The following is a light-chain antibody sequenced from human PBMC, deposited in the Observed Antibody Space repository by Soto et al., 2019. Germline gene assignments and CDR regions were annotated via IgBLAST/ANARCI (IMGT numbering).Light chain of an antibody. V-gene: IGKV1-39*01. Sequence: DIPVTLSPSSXSAYVGHRLPSPCRESKSISTYLNWYQKKKGKAXKXXXYEDSRLKSGVHSRLRGSGGGKDFNIYIRRVPPADFGTYFCQESDRDRITVGQGTRLEI. CDR2: EDS. J-gene: IGKJ5*01. CDR1: KSISTY. CDR3: QESDRDRIT.